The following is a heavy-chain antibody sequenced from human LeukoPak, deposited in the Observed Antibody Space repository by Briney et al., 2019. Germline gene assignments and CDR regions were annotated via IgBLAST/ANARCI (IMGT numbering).Heavy chain of an antibody. V-gene: IGHV4-34*01. CDR3: ARLGYCSSTSCYRSGRGIDY. J-gene: IGHJ4*02. CDR1: GGSFSGYY. D-gene: IGHD2-2*01. CDR2: INHSGST. Sequence: SETLSLTCAVYGGSFSGYYWSWIRQLPGKGLEWIGEINHSGSTNYNPSLKSRVTISVDTSKNQFSLKLSSVTAADTAVYHCARLGYCSSTSCYRSGRGIDYWGQGTLVTVSS.